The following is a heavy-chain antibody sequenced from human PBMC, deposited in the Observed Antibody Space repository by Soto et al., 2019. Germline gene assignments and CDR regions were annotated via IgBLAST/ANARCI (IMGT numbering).Heavy chain of an antibody. CDR2: IWYDGSNK. Sequence: QVQLVESGGGVVQPGRSLRLSCAASGFTFSSYGMHWVRQAPGKGLEWVAVIWYDGSNKYYADSVKGRFTISRDNSKNTLYLQMNSLRAEDTAVYYCATYSYDSSGYYFLGYWGQGTLVTVSS. J-gene: IGHJ4*02. V-gene: IGHV3-33*01. D-gene: IGHD3-22*01. CDR3: ATYSYDSSGYYFLGY. CDR1: GFTFSSYG.